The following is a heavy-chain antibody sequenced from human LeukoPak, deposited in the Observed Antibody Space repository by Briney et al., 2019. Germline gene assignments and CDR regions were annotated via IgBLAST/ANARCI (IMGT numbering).Heavy chain of an antibody. CDR2: IYSGGST. CDR1: GFTVSDYY. CDR3: ARDPSGYYGSGSYYNTGYYYYYGMDV. J-gene: IGHJ6*02. Sequence: GGSLRLSCAASGFTVSDYYMSWVRQAPGKGLEWVSVIYSGGSTYYADSVKGRFTISRDNAKNSLYLQMNSLRAEDTAVYYCARDPSGYYGSGSYYNTGYYYYYGMDVWGQGTTVTVSS. V-gene: IGHV3-53*01. D-gene: IGHD3-10*01.